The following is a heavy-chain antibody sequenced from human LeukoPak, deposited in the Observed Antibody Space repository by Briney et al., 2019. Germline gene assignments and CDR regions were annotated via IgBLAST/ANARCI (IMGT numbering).Heavy chain of an antibody. J-gene: IGHJ5*02. CDR2: IIPILGIA. Sequence: SVKVSCKASGGTFSRYAISWVRQAPGQGLEWMGRIIPILGIANYAQKFQGRVTITADKSTSTAYMELSSLRSEDTAVYYCALGGGSGYYRNHRGTNWFDPWGQGTLVTVSS. CDR3: ALGGGSGYYRNHRGTNWFDP. CDR1: GGTFSRYA. V-gene: IGHV1-69*04. D-gene: IGHD3-22*01.